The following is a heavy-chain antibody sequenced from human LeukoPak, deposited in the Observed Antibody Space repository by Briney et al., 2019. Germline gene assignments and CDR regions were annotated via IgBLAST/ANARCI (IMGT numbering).Heavy chain of an antibody. CDR1: GITFSNYG. CDR3: VASGSYHIPSFDY. CDR2: IRYDGSNK. V-gene: IGHV3-30*02. D-gene: IGHD1-26*01. J-gene: IGHJ4*02. Sequence: QTGGSLTLSCVVSGITFSNYGMHWVRQAPGKGLEWVAFIRYDGSNKYYADSGKGQFTISRDNSKSTLYLQMSSLRGEDTAVYYCVASGSYHIPSFDYWGQGTLVTVSS.